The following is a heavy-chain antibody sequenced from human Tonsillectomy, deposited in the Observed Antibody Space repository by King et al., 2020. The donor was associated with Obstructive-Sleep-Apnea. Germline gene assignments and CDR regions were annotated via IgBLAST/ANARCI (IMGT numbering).Heavy chain of an antibody. CDR2: FCGSSSAI. CDR1: GFTCSTVS. Sequence: VQLVESGGGLVQPGGSLRLSCAASGFTCSTVSMNWVRQAPGKGLEWVSYFCGSSSAIFYADSVKGRFTISRDNAKNLLYLQMNSLRAEDTAVFYCARNYYGSGDFDYWGQGTLVTVSS. CDR3: ARNYYGSGDFDY. J-gene: IGHJ4*02. V-gene: IGHV3-48*01. D-gene: IGHD3-10*01.